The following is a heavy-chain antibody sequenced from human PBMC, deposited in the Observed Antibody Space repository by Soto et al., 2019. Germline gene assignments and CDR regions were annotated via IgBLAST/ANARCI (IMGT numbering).Heavy chain of an antibody. CDR2: IYSGGST. D-gene: IGHD5-18*01. Sequence: EVQLVESGGGLVQPGGSLRLSCAASGVTVSSNYMSWVRQAPGKGLEWVSVIYSGGSTYYADSVKGRLTISRDNSKNTLYIQMNSLRGEDTAVYYCARHGYNYGGGYFDYWGQGTLVTVSS. J-gene: IGHJ4*02. V-gene: IGHV3-66*04. CDR3: ARHGYNYGGGYFDY. CDR1: GVTVSSNY.